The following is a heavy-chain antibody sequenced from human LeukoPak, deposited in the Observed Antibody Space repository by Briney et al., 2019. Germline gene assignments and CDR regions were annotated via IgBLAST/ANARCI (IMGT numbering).Heavy chain of an antibody. V-gene: IGHV1-69*01. CDR3: AKDEGVANRWFDP. CDR2: IVPIFGSA. D-gene: IGHD5-12*01. J-gene: IGHJ5*02. CDR1: GGTFSSYA. Sequence: SVKVSCKASGGTFSSYAISWVRQAPGQGLEWMGGIVPIFGSANYGQKFQGRVTITADESTTTAYMELTGLRSEDTAVYYCAKDEGVANRWFDPWGQGTLVTVSS.